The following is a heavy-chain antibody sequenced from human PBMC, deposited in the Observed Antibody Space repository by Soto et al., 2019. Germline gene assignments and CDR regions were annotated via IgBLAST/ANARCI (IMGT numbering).Heavy chain of an antibody. J-gene: IGHJ4*02. D-gene: IGHD3-10*02. CDR2: FYYSGTT. V-gene: IGHV4-59*05. Sequence: SETLSLTCTVSGGSINTFYWAWIRQPPGKGLEWIGTFYYSGTTSQNPPLRSRITISGDTSRNQFSLNLRSVTAADSGVYYCAKLVRDDVRRSDLDHWGQGTLVTSPQ. CDR1: GGSINTFY. CDR3: AKLVRDDVRRSDLDH.